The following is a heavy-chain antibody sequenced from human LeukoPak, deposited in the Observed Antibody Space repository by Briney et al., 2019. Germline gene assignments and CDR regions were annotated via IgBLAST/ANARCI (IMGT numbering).Heavy chain of an antibody. J-gene: IGHJ4*02. CDR1: GFTFSSYE. CDR2: ISSSGSTI. V-gene: IGHV3-48*03. Sequence: GGSLRFSCAASGFTFSSYEMNWVRQAPGKGLEWVSYISSSGSTIYYADSVKGRFTISRDNAKNSLYLQMDSLRAEDTAVYYCARDLKTYSSSSWWGQGTLVTVSS. CDR3: ARDLKTYSSSSW. D-gene: IGHD6-13*01.